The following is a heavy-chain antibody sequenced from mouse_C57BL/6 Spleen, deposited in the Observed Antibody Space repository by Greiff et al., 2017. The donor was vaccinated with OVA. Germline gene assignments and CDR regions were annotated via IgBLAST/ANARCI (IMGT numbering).Heavy chain of an antibody. CDR2: IDPSDSYT. V-gene: IGHV1-69*01. CDR3: ARGYDYDADWFAY. J-gene: IGHJ3*01. CDR1: GYTFTSYW. Sequence: QVQLQQPGAELVMPGASVKLSCKASGYTFTSYWMPWVQQRPGQGLEWIGEIDPSDSYTNYIQKFKGKSTLTVDKSSSTAYMQLSSLTSEDSAVYYCARGYDYDADWFAYWGQGTLVTVAA. D-gene: IGHD2-4*01.